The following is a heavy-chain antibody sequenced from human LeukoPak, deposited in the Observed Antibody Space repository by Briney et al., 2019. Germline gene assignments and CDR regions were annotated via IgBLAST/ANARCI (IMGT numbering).Heavy chain of an antibody. V-gene: IGHV3-30-3*01. CDR3: ARAKGYYDY. D-gene: IGHD3-22*01. J-gene: IGHJ4*02. Sequence: GGSLRLSCAASGFTFSSYPMHWVRQAPGKGLEWVAVISYDGSNKYYADSVKGRFTISRDNSKNTLYLQMNSLRAEDTAVYYCARAKGYYDYWGQGTLVTVSS. CDR2: ISYDGSNK. CDR1: GFTFSSYP.